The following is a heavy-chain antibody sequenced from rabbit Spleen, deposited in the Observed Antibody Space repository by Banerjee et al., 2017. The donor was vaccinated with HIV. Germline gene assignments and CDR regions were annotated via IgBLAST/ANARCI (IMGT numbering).Heavy chain of an antibody. CDR1: GIDFTNYY. CDR3: ARDAGTGDYIDVYFNL. D-gene: IGHD8-1*01. Sequence: QLTETGGGLVQPGGSLTLSCKASGIDFTNYYISWVRQAPGKGLEWIGIIYAAKGSTDYASWVNGRFTISSDNAQSTVDLKMTSLTAADTATYFCARDAGTGDYIDVYFNLWGPGTLVTVS. V-gene: IGHV1S7*01. CDR2: IYAAKGST. J-gene: IGHJ4*01.